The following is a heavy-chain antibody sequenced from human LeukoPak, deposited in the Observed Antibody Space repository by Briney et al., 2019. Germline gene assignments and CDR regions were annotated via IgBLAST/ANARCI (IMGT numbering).Heavy chain of an antibody. V-gene: IGHV1-2*02. CDR2: INPNSGGT. J-gene: IGHJ4*02. CDR3: ATCSGGSCYLFDY. D-gene: IGHD2-15*01. Sequence: ASVKVSCKASGYTFTGYYLHWVRQAPGQGLEWMGWINPNSGGTNYAQKFQGRVTMTRATSISTAYMEQSRLRSDDTAVYYCATCSGGSCYLFDYWGQGTLVTVSS. CDR1: GYTFTGYY.